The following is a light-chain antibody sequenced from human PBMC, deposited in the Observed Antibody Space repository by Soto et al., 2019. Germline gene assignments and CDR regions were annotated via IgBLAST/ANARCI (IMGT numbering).Light chain of an antibody. CDR2: KAS. CDR3: QQYNTYPYT. J-gene: IGKJ2*01. Sequence: DIQMTQSTSTLSASVGDRVTITCRASQSISTWLAWYQQKPGKAPNLLIYKASSLESGVPSSFSGSVSGTEFTLTISSLQPDDFATYYCQQYNTYPYTFGQGTKLEIK. V-gene: IGKV1-5*03. CDR1: QSISTW.